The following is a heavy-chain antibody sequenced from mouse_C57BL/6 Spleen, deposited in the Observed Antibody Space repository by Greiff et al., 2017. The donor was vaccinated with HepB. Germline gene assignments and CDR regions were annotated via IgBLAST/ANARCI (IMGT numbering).Heavy chain of an antibody. CDR1: GYTFTDYY. J-gene: IGHJ1*03. Sequence: VQLQQSGPELVKPGASVKISCKASGYTFTDYYMNWVKQSHGKSLEWIGDINTNNGGTSYNQKFKGKATLTVDKSSSTAYMELRSLPSEDAAVYYWATNWDSYFDVWGTGTTVTVSS. V-gene: IGHV1-26*01. D-gene: IGHD4-1*01. CDR3: ATNWDSYFDV. CDR2: INTNNGGT.